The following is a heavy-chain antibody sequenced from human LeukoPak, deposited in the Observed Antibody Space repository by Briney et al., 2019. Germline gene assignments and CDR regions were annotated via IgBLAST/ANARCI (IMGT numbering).Heavy chain of an antibody. J-gene: IGHJ4*02. CDR1: GGSISTLY. D-gene: IGHD5-12*01. CDR2: IYYPGIT. CDR3: ARGYSGYALDY. Sequence: SETLSLTCTVSGGSISTLYWSWIRPPPGKGLEWIGYIYYPGITNYNPSLRSRLTISLDTSKNQFSLKLNSVTAADTAVYYCARGYSGYALDYWGQGTLVTVSS. V-gene: IGHV4-59*01.